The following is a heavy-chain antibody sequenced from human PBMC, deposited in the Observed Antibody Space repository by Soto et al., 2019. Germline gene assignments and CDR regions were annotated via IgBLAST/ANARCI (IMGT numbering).Heavy chain of an antibody. D-gene: IGHD3-22*01. V-gene: IGHV3-23*01. CDR3: ARVTYDSSGYYYRYYFDY. Sequence: SLRFSCAASGFTFSSYAMSWVRQAPGKGLEWVSAISGSGGSTYYADSVKGRFTISRDNSKNTLYLQMNSLRAEDTAVYYCARVTYDSSGYYYRYYFDYWGQGTLVTVSS. J-gene: IGHJ4*02. CDR2: ISGSGGST. CDR1: GFTFSSYA.